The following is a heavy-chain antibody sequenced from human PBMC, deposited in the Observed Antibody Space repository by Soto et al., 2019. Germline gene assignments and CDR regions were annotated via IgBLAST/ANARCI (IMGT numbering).Heavy chain of an antibody. D-gene: IGHD2-2*01. CDR1: GYTFTSYC. J-gene: IGHJ5*02. CDR2: ISAYNGNT. CDR3: AIPGEYCSSTSCFNWFDP. V-gene: IGHV1-18*01. Sequence: ASVKVSCKASGYTFTSYCISWVRQAPGQGLEWMGWISAYNGNTNYAQKLQGRVTMTTDTSTSTAYMELRSLRSDGTAVYYCAIPGEYCSSTSCFNWFDPWGQGTLVTVSS.